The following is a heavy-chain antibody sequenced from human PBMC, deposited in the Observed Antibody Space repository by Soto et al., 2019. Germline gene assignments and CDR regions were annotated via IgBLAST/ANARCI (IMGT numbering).Heavy chain of an antibody. V-gene: IGHV4-4*02. D-gene: IGHD2-15*01. CDR1: SVRSNNW. CDR2: IHHREST. CDR3: GCRVEDISYDYYGMDV. Sequence: SVRSNNWWFWVRQPPGKGLEWIGEIHHRESTNLNPSLKSRVTISVDRSKNEFSLKVKSVTAADTAVYYCGCRVEDISYDYYGMDVWGQGTTVTVSS. J-gene: IGHJ6*02.